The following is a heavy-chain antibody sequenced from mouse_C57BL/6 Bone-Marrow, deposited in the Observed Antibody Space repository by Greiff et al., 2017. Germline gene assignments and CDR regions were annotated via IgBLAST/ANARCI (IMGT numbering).Heavy chain of an antibody. J-gene: IGHJ2*01. CDR2: ISSGSSTI. D-gene: IGHD2-3*01. CDR3: ARGDGYFYFDY. Sequence: EVKLEESGGGLVKPGGSLKLSCAASGFTFSDYGMHWVRQAPETGLEWVAYISSGSSTIYYADTVKGRFTISRDNAKNTLFLQMTSLRSEDTAMYYCARGDGYFYFDYWGQGTTLTVSS. V-gene: IGHV5-17*01. CDR1: GFTFSDYG.